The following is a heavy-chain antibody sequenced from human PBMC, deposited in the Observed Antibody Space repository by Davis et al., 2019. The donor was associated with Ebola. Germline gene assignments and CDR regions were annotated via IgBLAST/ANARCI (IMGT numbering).Heavy chain of an antibody. D-gene: IGHD2-2*01. CDR2: IYYSGST. V-gene: IGHV4-59*12. Sequence: SETLSLTCTVSGGSISSYYWSWIRQPPGKGLEWIGYIYYSGSTNYNPSLKSRVTISVDTSKNQFSLKLSSVTAADTAVYYCARGRIVVPAATYYYYYYYMDVWGKGTTVTVSS. CDR1: GGSISSYY. J-gene: IGHJ6*03. CDR3: ARGRIVVPAATYYYYYYYMDV.